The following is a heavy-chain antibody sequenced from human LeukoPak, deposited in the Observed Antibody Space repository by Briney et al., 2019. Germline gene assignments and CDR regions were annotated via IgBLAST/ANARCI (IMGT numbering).Heavy chain of an antibody. V-gene: IGHV4-4*07. CDR3: ARENLAAAGTRGGYYYYYYMDV. J-gene: IGHJ6*03. CDR1: GGSISSYY. D-gene: IGHD6-13*01. Sequence: PSETLSLTCTVSGGSISSYYWSWIRQPAGKGLEWIGRIYTSGSTNYNPSLKSRVTMSVDTSENQFSLKLSSVTAADTAVYYCARENLAAAGTRGGYYYYYYMDVWGKGTTVTVSS. CDR2: IYTSGST.